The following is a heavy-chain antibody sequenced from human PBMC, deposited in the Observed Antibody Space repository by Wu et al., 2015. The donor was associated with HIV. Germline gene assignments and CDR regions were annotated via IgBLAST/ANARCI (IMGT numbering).Heavy chain of an antibody. CDR2: MNPNSGNT. CDR1: GYTFTSYD. Sequence: QVQLVQSGAEVKKPGASVKVSCKASGYTFTSYDINWVRQATGQGLEWMGWMNPNSGNTGYAQKFQGRVTMTRNTSISTAYMELSSLRSEDTAVYYCARGRSKWGGSGSCYGYWGQGTLVTVSS. CDR3: ARGRSKWGGSGSCYGY. D-gene: IGHD3-10*01. J-gene: IGHJ4*02. V-gene: IGHV1-8*01.